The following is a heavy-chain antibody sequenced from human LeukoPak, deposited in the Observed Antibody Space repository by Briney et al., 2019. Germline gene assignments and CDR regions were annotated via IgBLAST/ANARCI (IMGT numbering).Heavy chain of an antibody. J-gene: IGHJ4*02. D-gene: IGHD4-17*01. V-gene: IGHV3-48*04. CDR3: AIVTTGDY. Sequence: PGGSLRLSCAASGFTFSTYTMNWVRQAPGKGLEWVSYISSSSSTIYYADSVKGRFTISRDNAKNSLYLQMNSLRAEDTAVYYCAIVTTGDYWGQGTLATVSS. CDR2: ISSSSSTI. CDR1: GFTFSTYT.